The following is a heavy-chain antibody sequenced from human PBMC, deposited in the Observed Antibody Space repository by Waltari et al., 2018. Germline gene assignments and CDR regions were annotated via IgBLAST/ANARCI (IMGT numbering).Heavy chain of an antibody. CDR2: ISWNSGSI. J-gene: IGHJ4*02. V-gene: IGHV3-9*01. Sequence: EVQLVESGGGLVQPGRSLRLSCAASGFPFDDYAMPWVRQAPGKGLEWVSGISWNSGSIGYADSVKGRFTISRDNAKNSLYLQMNSLRAEDTALYYCAKDTYSSQQQLGDWGQGTLVTVSS. CDR1: GFPFDDYA. CDR3: AKDTYSSQQQLGD. D-gene: IGHD6-13*01.